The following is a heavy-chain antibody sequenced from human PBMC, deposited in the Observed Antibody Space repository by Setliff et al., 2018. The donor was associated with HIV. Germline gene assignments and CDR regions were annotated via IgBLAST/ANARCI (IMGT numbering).Heavy chain of an antibody. J-gene: IGHJ6*03. CDR1: GGSISSSSYY. CDR2: IYSSGSP. D-gene: IGHD6-13*01. CDR3: ARHRDPPGTSWIYYYYYMDL. Sequence: PSETLSLTCPVSGGSISSSSYYWGWIRQPPGKRLEWLGSIYSSGSPSYNPSLSSRLTISVDTSKNHVSLRLSSVTAADTGVYYCARHRDPPGTSWIYYYYYMDLWGEGTTVTVSS. V-gene: IGHV4-39*01.